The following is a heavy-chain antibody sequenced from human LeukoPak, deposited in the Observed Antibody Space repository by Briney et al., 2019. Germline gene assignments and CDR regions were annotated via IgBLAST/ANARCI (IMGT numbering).Heavy chain of an antibody. CDR3: ARERPNGDHDY. CDR2: ISSSGSTI. J-gene: IGHJ4*02. V-gene: IGHV3-48*03. D-gene: IGHD4-17*01. Sequence: PGGSLRLSCAASGFTFSSYEMNWVRQAPGKGLEWVSYISSSGSTIYYADSVKGRFTISRDNAKNSLYLQMNSLRAEDTAVYYCARERPNGDHDYWGQGTLVTVSS. CDR1: GFTFSSYE.